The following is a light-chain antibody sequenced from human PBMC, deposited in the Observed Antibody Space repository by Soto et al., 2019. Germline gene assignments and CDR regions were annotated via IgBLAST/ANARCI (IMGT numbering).Light chain of an antibody. V-gene: IGKV3-20*01. CDR2: TSS. CDR1: QSRGSNF. J-gene: IGKJ5*01. CDR3: QLYGISPH. Sequence: EIVLTQSPGTLSLSPGERATLSCKTSQSRGSNFLAWYQHKPGQAPRLLIYTSSYRATGIPDSFSGSASGKYFSLTINRLEPEDFAVYYCQLYGISPHFGEGTRLEIK.